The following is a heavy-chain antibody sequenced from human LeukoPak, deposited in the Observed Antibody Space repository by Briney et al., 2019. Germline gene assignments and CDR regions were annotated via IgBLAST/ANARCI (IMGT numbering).Heavy chain of an antibody. V-gene: IGHV3-21*01. Sequence: PGGSLRLSCAVSGFTFSTYWMTWVRQAPGKGLEWVSSISSSSSYIYYADSVKGRFTISRDNAKNSLYLQMNSLRAEDTAVYYCARALIYYYDNSGYYPNDYWGQGTLVTVSS. CDR3: ARALIYYYDNSGYYPNDY. J-gene: IGHJ4*02. CDR2: ISSSSSYI. CDR1: GFTFSTYW. D-gene: IGHD3-22*01.